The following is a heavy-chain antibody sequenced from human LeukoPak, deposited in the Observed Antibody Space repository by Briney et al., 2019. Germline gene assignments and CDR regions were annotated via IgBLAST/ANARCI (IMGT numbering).Heavy chain of an antibody. V-gene: IGHV1-2*02. CDR1: GFTFTAYH. Sequence: ASVKVSCKASGFTFTAYHMHWVRQAPGQGLERMGWINPNSGGTNYAQKFQGRVTMTRDTSISTAYMELSGLRSDDTAVYYCARGPHWDPHFDYWGQGTLVTVSS. J-gene: IGHJ4*02. CDR2: INPNSGGT. D-gene: IGHD7-27*01. CDR3: ARGPHWDPHFDY.